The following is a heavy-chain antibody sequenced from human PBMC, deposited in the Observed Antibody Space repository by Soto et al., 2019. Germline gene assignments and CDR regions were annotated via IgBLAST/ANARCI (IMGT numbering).Heavy chain of an antibody. CDR3: ARVPPWGVVHYYYYYMDV. D-gene: IGHD3-3*01. CDR1: GYTFTSYG. Sequence: EASVKVSCKASGYTFTSYGISWVRQAPGQGLEWMGWISAYNGNTNYAQKLQGRVTMTTDTSTSTAYMELRSLRSDDTAVYYCARVPPWGVVHYYYYYMDVWGKGTTVTVSS. V-gene: IGHV1-18*01. J-gene: IGHJ6*03. CDR2: ISAYNGNT.